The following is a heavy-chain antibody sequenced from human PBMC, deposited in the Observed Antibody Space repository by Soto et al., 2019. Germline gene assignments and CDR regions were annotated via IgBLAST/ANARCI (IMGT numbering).Heavy chain of an antibody. CDR1: GFTFSDYY. CDR3: ARDVAAARSVGYYYYGMDV. J-gene: IGHJ6*02. D-gene: IGHD6-6*01. CDR2: ISSSSSYT. V-gene: IGHV3-11*06. Sequence: QVQLVESGGGLVKPGGSLRLSCAASGFTFSDYYMSWIRQAPGKGLEWVSYISSSSSYTNYADSVKGRFTISRDNAKNSLYLQMNSLRAEDTAVYYCARDVAAARSVGYYYYGMDVWDQGTTVTVSS.